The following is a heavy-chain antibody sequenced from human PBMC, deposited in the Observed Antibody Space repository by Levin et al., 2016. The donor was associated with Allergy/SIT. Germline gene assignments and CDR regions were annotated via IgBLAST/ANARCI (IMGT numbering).Heavy chain of an antibody. V-gene: IGHV2-5*02. CDR1: GFSLTTDGVG. CDR2: IFGDDDK. Sequence: SGPTLVKPTQTLTLTCTFSGFSLTTDGVGVGWVRQPPGKALEWLALIFGDDDKTYNPSLKNRVTITKDTSKNQVVLTMTNMDPVDTATYYCAHRHYYDSGSYYTNSFDPWGLGTLVTVSS. J-gene: IGHJ5*02. CDR3: AHRHYYDSGSYYTNSFDP. D-gene: IGHD3-10*01.